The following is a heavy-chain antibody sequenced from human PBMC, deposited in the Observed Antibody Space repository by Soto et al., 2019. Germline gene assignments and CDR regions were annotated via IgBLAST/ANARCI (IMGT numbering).Heavy chain of an antibody. J-gene: IGHJ4*02. CDR3: ARETGLGVAAAGSFDS. V-gene: IGHV3-30*04. D-gene: IGHD6-13*01. CDR1: GFTFSNYP. Sequence: QVQLVESGGGVVQPGKSLRLSCAASGFTFSNYPMNWVRQAPGKGLEWVSVISYDGTRKYYADSVKGRFNISRDNSKNTLYLQMNSLRPEDTAVYYCARETGLGVAAAGSFDSWGQGARVTVSS. CDR2: ISYDGTRK.